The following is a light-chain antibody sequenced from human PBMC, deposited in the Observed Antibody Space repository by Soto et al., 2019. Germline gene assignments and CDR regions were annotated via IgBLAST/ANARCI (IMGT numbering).Light chain of an antibody. CDR2: EVS. Sequence: QSVLTQPASVSGSPGQSISISCPGTSSDIGGNHYVSWYRQHTHKAPNLMIYEVSARPSGVSNRFSGSKSGNTASLTISGIQADDEADYCCSLYTNINALIFGSGTKVTVL. J-gene: IGLJ1*01. V-gene: IGLV2-14*01. CDR3: SLYTNINALI. CDR1: SSDIGGNHY.